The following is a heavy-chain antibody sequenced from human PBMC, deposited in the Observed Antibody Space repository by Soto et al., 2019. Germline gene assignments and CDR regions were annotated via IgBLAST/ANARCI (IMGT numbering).Heavy chain of an antibody. CDR3: AKSAIAAAGTLIYGMDV. V-gene: IGHV3-30*18. J-gene: IGHJ6*02. Sequence: PGGSLRLSCAASGFTFSSYGMHWVRQAPGKGLEWVAVISYDGSNKYYADSVKGRFTISRDNSKNTLYLQMNSLRAEDTAVYYCAKSAIAAAGTLIYGMDVWGQGTTVTVSS. CDR2: ISYDGSNK. CDR1: GFTFSSYG. D-gene: IGHD6-13*01.